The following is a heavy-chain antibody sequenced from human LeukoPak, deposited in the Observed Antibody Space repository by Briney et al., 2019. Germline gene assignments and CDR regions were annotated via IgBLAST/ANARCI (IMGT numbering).Heavy chain of an antibody. CDR2: IYSGGST. J-gene: IGHJ4*02. CDR1: GFTVSSNY. Sequence: GGSLRLSCAASGFTVSSNYMSWVRQAPGKGLKWVSVIYSGGSTYYADSVKGRFTISRDNSKNTLYLQMNSLRAEDTAVYYCARVPQSATIWFGELLEGRYWGQGTLVTVSS. CDR3: ARVPQSATIWFGELLEGRY. V-gene: IGHV3-53*01. D-gene: IGHD3-10*01.